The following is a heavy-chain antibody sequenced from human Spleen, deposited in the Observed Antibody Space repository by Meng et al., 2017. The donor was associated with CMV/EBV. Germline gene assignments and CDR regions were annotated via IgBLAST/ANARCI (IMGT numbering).Heavy chain of an antibody. D-gene: IGHD2-15*01. V-gene: IGHV3-7*01. CDR2: IKQDGSEK. CDR3: ARDLISVVAATPASLDY. J-gene: IGHJ4*02. CDR1: GFTFSSYW. Sequence: GESLKISCAASGFTFSSYWMSRVRQAPGKGLEWVANIKQDGSEKYYVDSVKGRFTISRDNAKNSLYLQMNSLRAEDTAVYYCARDLISVVAATPASLDYWGQGTLVTVSS.